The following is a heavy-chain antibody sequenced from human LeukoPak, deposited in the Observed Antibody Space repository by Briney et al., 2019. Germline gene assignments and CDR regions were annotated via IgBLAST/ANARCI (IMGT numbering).Heavy chain of an antibody. V-gene: IGHV3-30*18. Sequence: GRSLRLSCAASGFTFSSYGMHWVRQAPGKGLEWVAVISYDGSNKYYADSVEGRFTISRDNSKNTLYLQMNSLRAEDTAVYYCAKDLQTIAARTSFDYWGQGTLVTVSS. J-gene: IGHJ4*02. D-gene: IGHD6-6*01. CDR3: AKDLQTIAARTSFDY. CDR2: ISYDGSNK. CDR1: GFTFSSYG.